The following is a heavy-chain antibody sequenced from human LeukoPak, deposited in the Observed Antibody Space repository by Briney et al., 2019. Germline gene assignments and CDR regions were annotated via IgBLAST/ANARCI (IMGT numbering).Heavy chain of an antibody. D-gene: IGHD3-22*01. CDR3: ASSYYYDSSGYLGWFDP. Sequence: SETLPLTCTVSGGSISSYYWSWIRQPPGKGLEWIGYIYYSGSTNYNPSLKNRVTISVDTSKNQFSLKLSSVTAADTAVYYCASSYYYDSSGYLGWFDPWGQGTLVTVSS. CDR1: GGSISSYY. J-gene: IGHJ5*02. CDR2: IYYSGST. V-gene: IGHV4-59*01.